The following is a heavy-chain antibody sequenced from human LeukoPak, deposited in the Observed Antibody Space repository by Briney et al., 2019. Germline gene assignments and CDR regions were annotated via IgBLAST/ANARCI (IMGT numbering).Heavy chain of an antibody. D-gene: IGHD3-22*01. CDR3: ATYSPLSRATTVIVIWAAFDI. J-gene: IGHJ3*02. CDR1: GYTLTELS. Sequence: ASVKVSRKVSGYTLTELSMHWVRQAPGKGLEWMGNFDPEDGETLYAQKLQGRVTMTEDTSTDTAYMELTSLRSEDTAVYYCATYSPLSRATTVIVIWAAFDIWGQGTMVTVSS. V-gene: IGHV1-24*01. CDR2: FDPEDGET.